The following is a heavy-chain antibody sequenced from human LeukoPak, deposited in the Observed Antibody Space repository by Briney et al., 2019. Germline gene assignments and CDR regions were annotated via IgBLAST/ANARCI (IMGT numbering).Heavy chain of an antibody. CDR1: GDFFSGYY. CDR3: ARGLFFGLFDY. J-gene: IGHJ4*02. V-gene: IGHV4-34*01. D-gene: IGHD3-3*01. Sequence: SETLSLTCAVYGDFFSGYYWSWIRQPPGKGLEWIGEINHSGSTNYNPSLKSRVTISLDTSKNQFSLKLSSVTAADTAVYYCARGLFFGLFDYWGQGTLVTVSS. CDR2: INHSGST.